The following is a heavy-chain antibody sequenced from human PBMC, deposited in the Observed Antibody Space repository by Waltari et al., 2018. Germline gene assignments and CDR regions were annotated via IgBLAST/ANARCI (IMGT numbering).Heavy chain of an antibody. CDR1: GYTFTGYY. V-gene: IGHV1-2*06. CDR3: ASQYNSGSYFPKL. CDR2: INPNLGVT. D-gene: IGHD1-26*01. Sequence: QVQLVQSGAEVKKPGASVKVSCKASGYTFTGYYMHWVRQAPGQGLEWRGRINPNLGVTNYAQKFQGRVTMTRDTSISTAYMELSRLRSDDTAVYYCASQYNSGSYFPKLWGQGTLVTVSS. J-gene: IGHJ4*02.